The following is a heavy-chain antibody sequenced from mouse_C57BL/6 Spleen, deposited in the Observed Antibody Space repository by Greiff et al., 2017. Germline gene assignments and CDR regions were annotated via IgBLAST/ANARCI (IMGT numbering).Heavy chain of an antibody. Sequence: QLQQSGPELVKPGASVKISCKASGYTFTDYYMNWVKQSHGKSLEWIGDINPNNGGTSYNQKFKGKATLTVDKSSSTAYMELRSLTSEDSAVYYCARLGYGSSLFDYWGQGTTLTVSS. V-gene: IGHV1-26*01. J-gene: IGHJ2*01. D-gene: IGHD1-1*01. CDR1: GYTFTDYY. CDR2: INPNNGGT. CDR3: ARLGYGSSLFDY.